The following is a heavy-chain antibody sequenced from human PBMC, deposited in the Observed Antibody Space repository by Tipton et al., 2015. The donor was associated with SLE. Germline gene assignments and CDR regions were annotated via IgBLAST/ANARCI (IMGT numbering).Heavy chain of an antibody. D-gene: IGHD7-27*01. J-gene: IGHJ4*02. CDR1: GGSFSGYY. Sequence: LRLSCAVYGGSFSGYYWSWIRQPPGKGLEWIGEINHSGGTNYNPSLKSRVTISVDTSKNQFSLKLSSVTAADTAVYYCATGVSPFDYWGQGTLVTVSS. CDR2: INHSGGT. CDR3: ATGVSPFDY. V-gene: IGHV4-34*01.